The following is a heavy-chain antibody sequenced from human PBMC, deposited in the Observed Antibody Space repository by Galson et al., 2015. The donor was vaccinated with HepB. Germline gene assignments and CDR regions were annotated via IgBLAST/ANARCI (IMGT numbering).Heavy chain of an antibody. V-gene: IGHV3-7*03. CDR2: IKEDGSEK. CDR1: GFIFSGFW. D-gene: IGHD4-17*01. CDR3: GRDPNRGGDYDP. J-gene: IGHJ5*02. Sequence: VVLVESGGGLVQAGRSLRLSCAPSGFIFSGFWMGWVRQAPGKGLEWVAKIKEDGSEKYYVDSVKGRFTISRDNTKNSLYLQMNSLRAEDTAVYYCGRDPNRGGDYDPWGQGTLVTVSS.